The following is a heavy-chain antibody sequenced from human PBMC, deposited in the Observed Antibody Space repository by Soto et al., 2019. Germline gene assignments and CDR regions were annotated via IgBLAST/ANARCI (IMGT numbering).Heavy chain of an antibody. CDR2: ISYDGSNK. CDR3: AKDRIPGPYYYYGMDV. J-gene: IGHJ6*02. Sequence: GGSLRLSCAASGFTFSSYGMHWVRQAPGKGLEWVAVISYDGSNKYYADSVKGRFTISRDNSKNTLYLQMNSLRAEDTAVYYCAKDRIPGPYYYYGMDVWGQGTTVTVSS. D-gene: IGHD2-21*01. CDR1: GFTFSSYG. V-gene: IGHV3-30*18.